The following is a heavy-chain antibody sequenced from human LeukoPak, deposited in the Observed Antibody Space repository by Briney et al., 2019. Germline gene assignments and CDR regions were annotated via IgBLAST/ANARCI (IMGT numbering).Heavy chain of an antibody. CDR2: NK. Sequence: PGGSLRLSCAASGFTFSSYGMHWVRQAPGKGLEWVAVNKYYADSVKGRFTISRDNSKNTLYLQMNSLRAEDTAVYYCAKDRYDFWSGYFYHYGMDVWGQGTTVTVSS. CDR1: GFTFSSYG. V-gene: IGHV3-30*18. CDR3: AKDRYDFWSGYFYHYGMDV. J-gene: IGHJ6*02. D-gene: IGHD3-3*01.